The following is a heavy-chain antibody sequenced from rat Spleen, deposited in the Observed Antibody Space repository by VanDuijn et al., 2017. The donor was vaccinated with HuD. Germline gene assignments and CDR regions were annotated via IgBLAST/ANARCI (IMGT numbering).Heavy chain of an antibody. D-gene: IGHD1-5*01. CDR2: MWSDGDT. CDR3: ASGGWYNSWFGF. Sequence: QVQLKESGPGLVQPSQTLSLTCTVSGFSLTSYSVHWVRQHSGKSLEWMGRMWSDGDTSYNSAFTSRLSISRDTSKSQVFLKRNSLQTEDTGTYYWASGGWYNSWFGFWGQGTLLTVSS. J-gene: IGHJ3*01. CDR1: GFSLTSYS. V-gene: IGHV2S18*01.